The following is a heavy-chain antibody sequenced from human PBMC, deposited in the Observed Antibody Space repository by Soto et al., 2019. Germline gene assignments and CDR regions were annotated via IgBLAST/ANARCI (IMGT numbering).Heavy chain of an antibody. D-gene: IGHD4-17*01. V-gene: IGHV3-23*01. CDR2: ISGSGGGT. CDR3: VRRCTVTTDYYGMDV. J-gene: IGHJ6*02. Sequence: EVQLLESGGGLVQPGGSLRLSCAASRSTFSSSAMSWVRQAPVKGLEWVSAISGSGGGTYYADSVKGRFTISRDNSKNTRYLQMNSLRDEDTAGYYCVRRCTVTTDYYGMDVWGQGTTVTVSS. CDR1: RSTFSSSA.